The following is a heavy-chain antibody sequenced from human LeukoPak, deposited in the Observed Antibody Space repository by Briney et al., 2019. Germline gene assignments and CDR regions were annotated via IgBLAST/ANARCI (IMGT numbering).Heavy chain of an antibody. Sequence: GGSLRLSCATSGFTFSSYGMHWVRQAPGKGLEWVAFIRYDGSNKYYADSVKGRFTISRDNSKNTLYLQMNSLRAEDTAVYYCAKDDPLLPYYWGQGTLVTVSS. D-gene: IGHD3-10*01. CDR3: AKDDPLLPYY. V-gene: IGHV3-30*02. CDR2: IRYDGSNK. CDR1: GFTFSSYG. J-gene: IGHJ4*02.